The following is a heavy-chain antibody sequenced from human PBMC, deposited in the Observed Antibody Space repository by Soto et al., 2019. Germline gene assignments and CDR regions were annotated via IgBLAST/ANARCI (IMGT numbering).Heavy chain of an antibody. J-gene: IGHJ5*02. V-gene: IGHV2-5*02. D-gene: IGHD2-15*01. CDR3: AHQNVESPTREWFDP. Sequence: QITLKESAPTLVKPTQTLTLTCTFSGFSLNSRGMAVSWIRQPPGKALEWLALIYWDDDKRYSPSLKCRITITKDTSKHQVALTMTNMDPVDTATYFCAHQNVESPTREWFDPWGPGTQVTVSS. CDR1: GFSLNSRGMA. CDR2: IYWDDDK.